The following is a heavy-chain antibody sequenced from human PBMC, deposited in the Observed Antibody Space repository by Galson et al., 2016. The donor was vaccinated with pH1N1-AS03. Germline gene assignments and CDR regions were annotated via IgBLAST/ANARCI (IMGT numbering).Heavy chain of an antibody. J-gene: IGHJ4*02. D-gene: IGHD3-10*01. CDR1: GYTFSRYY. CDR3: ATYGSGSRGGFDY. V-gene: IGHV1-46*01. CDR2: IDPSIGST. Sequence: SVKVSCKASGYTFSRYYMHWMRQAPGQGPEWMGVIDPSIGSTTYAQKFQGRVTMSRDTATTTAYMELSSLRSDDTAVFYFATYGSGSRGGFDYWGQGARITVSS.